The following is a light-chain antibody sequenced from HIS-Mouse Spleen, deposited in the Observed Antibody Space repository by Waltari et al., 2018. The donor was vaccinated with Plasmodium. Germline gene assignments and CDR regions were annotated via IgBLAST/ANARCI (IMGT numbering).Light chain of an antibody. CDR2: EGS. CDR3: CSYAGSSTFV. Sequence: QSALTQPASVSGSPGHSITIPCTGTSSDVGPYTLVSWYQQHPGKAPKLMIDEGSKRPSGVSNRFSGSKSGNTASLTISGLQAEDEADYYCCSYAGSSTFVFGGGTKLTVL. CDR1: SSDVGPYTL. V-gene: IGLV2-23*03. J-gene: IGLJ3*02.